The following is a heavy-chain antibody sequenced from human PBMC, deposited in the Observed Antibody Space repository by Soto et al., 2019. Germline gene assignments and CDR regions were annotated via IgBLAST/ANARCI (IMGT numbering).Heavy chain of an antibody. CDR1: GFSFSSHW. J-gene: IGHJ4*02. D-gene: IGHD2-2*01. CDR2: MNQDGSVK. Sequence: GGSLRLSCAASGFSFSSHWMSWVRQAPGKGLEWVANMNQDGSVKSYVDSVKGRFTISRDNAKDSLYLQMDNLRVEDTAVYYCARDPAFGAIDYWGQGTLVTVSS. V-gene: IGHV3-7*01. CDR3: ARDPAFGAIDY.